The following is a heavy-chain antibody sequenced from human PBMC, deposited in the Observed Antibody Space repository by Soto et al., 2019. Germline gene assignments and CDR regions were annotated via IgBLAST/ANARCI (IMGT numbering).Heavy chain of an antibody. D-gene: IGHD3-9*01. J-gene: IGHJ4*02. CDR3: ARKAYHFDGNSFGY. V-gene: IGHV5-51*01. CDR2: SYPVDSNS. Sequence: GECLKISCKGSGYSFTNYWSGWVRQMSGKGLEWMGVSYPVDSNSKFSPSFQGQVTMSVDNSISTAYLHWISLKASDTAIYYCARKAYHFDGNSFGYWGQGTLVTVSS. CDR1: GYSFTNYW.